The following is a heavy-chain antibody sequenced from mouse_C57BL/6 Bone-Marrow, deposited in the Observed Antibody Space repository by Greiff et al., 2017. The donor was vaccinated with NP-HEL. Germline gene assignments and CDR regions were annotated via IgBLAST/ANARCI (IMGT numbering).Heavy chain of an antibody. CDR3: ARQGIYYYGSSYFDY. J-gene: IGHJ2*01. V-gene: IGHV5-17*01. Sequence: EVQVVESGGGLVKPGGSLKLSCAASGFTFSDYGMHWVRQAPEKGLEWVAYISSGSSTIYYADTVKGRFTISRDNAKNTLFLQMTSLRSENTAMYYCARQGIYYYGSSYFDYWGQGTTLTVSS. D-gene: IGHD1-1*01. CDR2: ISSGSSTI. CDR1: GFTFSDYG.